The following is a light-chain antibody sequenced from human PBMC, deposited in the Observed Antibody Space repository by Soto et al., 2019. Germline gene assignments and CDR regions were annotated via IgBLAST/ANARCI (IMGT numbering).Light chain of an antibody. CDR3: SSYAGSSTHV. V-gene: IGLV2-23*01. J-gene: IGLJ1*01. Sequence: QSALTQPASVSGSPGQSITISCSGTISDVGSYNLVSWYQQHPGKAPKLMIYEGSKRPSGISNRFSGSRSGNTASLTISGLQAEDEADYYCSSYAGSSTHVFGTGTKLTVL. CDR1: ISDVGSYNL. CDR2: EGS.